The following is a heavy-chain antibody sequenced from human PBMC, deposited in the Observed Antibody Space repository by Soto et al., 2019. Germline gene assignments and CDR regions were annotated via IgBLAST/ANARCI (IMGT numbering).Heavy chain of an antibody. CDR3: AHRFYPDRSGWDWGMFDY. Sequence: QITLRESGPTRVKPTQTLTLTCTFSGFSLTSSGVGVGWIRQPPGKALEWLAFIYWDDDKRYNPSLKSRLTITKDTSKYFVVLTMTNMDPVDSATYYCAHRFYPDRSGWDWGMFDYWGQGTLVTVSS. D-gene: IGHD6-19*01. CDR1: GFSLTSSGVG. V-gene: IGHV2-5*02. CDR2: IYWDDDK. J-gene: IGHJ4*02.